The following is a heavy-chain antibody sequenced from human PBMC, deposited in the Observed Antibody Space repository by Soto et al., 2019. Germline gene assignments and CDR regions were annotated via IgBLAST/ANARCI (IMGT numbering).Heavy chain of an antibody. CDR3: AKDRWAVAGRDSAFDF. CDR1: RFTFSSYA. J-gene: IGHJ3*01. V-gene: IGHV3-23*01. D-gene: IGHD6-19*01. CDR2: ISGSGGST. Sequence: GGSLRLSCAASRFTFSSYAMSWARQAPGKGLEWVSAISGSGGSTYYADSVQGRFTISRDNSKNTLYLQMNSLGAEDTAVYYCAKDRWAVAGRDSAFDFWGQGTMVTVSS.